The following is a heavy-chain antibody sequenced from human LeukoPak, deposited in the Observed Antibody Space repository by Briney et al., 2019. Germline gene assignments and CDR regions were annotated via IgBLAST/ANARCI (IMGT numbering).Heavy chain of an antibody. V-gene: IGHV3-30*03. CDR1: GFTFSSYG. D-gene: IGHD6-25*01. CDR2: VSYDGSNK. Sequence: GGSLRLSCAASGFTFSSYGMHWVRQAPGKGLEWVAVVSYDGSNKYYADSVKGRFTISRDNSKNTLYLQMNSLRAEDTAVYYCASDSRSGRFDPWGQGTLVTVSS. J-gene: IGHJ5*02. CDR3: ASDSRSGRFDP.